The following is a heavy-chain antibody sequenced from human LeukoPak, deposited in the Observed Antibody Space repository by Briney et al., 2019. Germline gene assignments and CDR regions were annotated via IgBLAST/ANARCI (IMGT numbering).Heavy chain of an antibody. Sequence: PSETLSLTCTVSGDSISSYYWSWIRQPPGKRLEWIGYIYYSGSTNYNPSLKSRVTMSIDTSKNQLSLRLSSVTAADTAVYYCARGDFSSSDYWGQGTLVTVSS. CDR1: GDSISSYY. CDR2: IYYSGST. V-gene: IGHV4-59*01. J-gene: IGHJ4*02. D-gene: IGHD6-6*01. CDR3: ARGDFSSSDY.